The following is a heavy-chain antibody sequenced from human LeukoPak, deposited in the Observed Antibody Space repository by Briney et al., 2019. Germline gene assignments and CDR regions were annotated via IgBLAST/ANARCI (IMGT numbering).Heavy chain of an antibody. J-gene: IGHJ3*01. CDR3: ARHTYSSGTLIQ. D-gene: IGHD6-19*01. Sequence: PSETLSLTCTVSGGSISSYYWSWIRQPPGKGLEWIGYIYYSGSTNHNPSLKSRVTISVDTSKNQFSLKLSSVTAADTAVYYCARHTYSSGTLIQWGQGTMVTVSS. CDR1: GGSISSYY. V-gene: IGHV4-59*08. CDR2: IYYSGST.